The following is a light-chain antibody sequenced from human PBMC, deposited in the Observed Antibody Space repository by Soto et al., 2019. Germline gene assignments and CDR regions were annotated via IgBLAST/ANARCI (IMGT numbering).Light chain of an antibody. CDR2: AAS. V-gene: IGKV3-20*01. CDR3: QQYGSSPRALT. Sequence: EDVLTQSPGTLSLSPGDRATLSCRASQSVGNNYLAWLQQIPGQAPRLLIYAASSRATGIPDRFSGSGSGTDFTLTISRLEPEDFAVYYCQQYGSSPRALTFGGGTKVDIK. J-gene: IGKJ4*01. CDR1: QSVGNNY.